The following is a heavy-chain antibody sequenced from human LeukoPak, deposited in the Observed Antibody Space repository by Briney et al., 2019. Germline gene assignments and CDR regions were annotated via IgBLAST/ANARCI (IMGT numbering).Heavy chain of an antibody. CDR3: AKAYCSSTSCYSFDY. V-gene: IGHV3-9*01. Sequence: PGRSLRLPCAASGFTFDDYAMHWVRQAPGKGLEWVSGISWNSGSIGYADSVKGRFTISRDNAKNSLYLQMNSLRAEDTDLYYCAKAYCSSTSCYSFDYWGQGTLVTVSS. D-gene: IGHD2-2*01. CDR1: GFTFDDYA. CDR2: ISWNSGSI. J-gene: IGHJ4*02.